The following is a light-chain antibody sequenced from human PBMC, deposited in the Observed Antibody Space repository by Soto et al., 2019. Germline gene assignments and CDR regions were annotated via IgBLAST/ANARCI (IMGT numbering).Light chain of an antibody. CDR1: QSVDTTF. Sequence: EIVLTQSPGSLSLSPGQRATLSCRASQSVDTTFFAWYQKKPGQAPSLLIYGASKRATGIPGRFSGSGSGTDFPLIISRLEHEDFAVYYCQQYMSSVTFGQGTKVEIK. CDR3: QQYMSSVT. CDR2: GAS. J-gene: IGKJ1*01. V-gene: IGKV3-20*01.